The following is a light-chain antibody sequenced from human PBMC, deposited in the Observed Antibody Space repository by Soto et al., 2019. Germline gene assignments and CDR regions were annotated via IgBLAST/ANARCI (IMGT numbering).Light chain of an antibody. J-gene: IGKJ1*01. CDR3: QQYGSSAM. CDR2: XXS. Sequence: EIVLTQSPGTLSLSPGERAALSCRASQSVSSYLAXNQXXXXXXXXXXXXXXSNRATGIPTTFSGSGSGTDFTLTISSLEPEDFAVYYCQQYGSSAMFGQGTKVDI. CDR1: QSVSSY. V-gene: IGKV3-20*01.